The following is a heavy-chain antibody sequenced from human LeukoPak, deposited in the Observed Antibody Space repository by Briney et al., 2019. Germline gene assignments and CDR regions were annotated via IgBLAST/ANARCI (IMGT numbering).Heavy chain of an antibody. V-gene: IGHV1-46*01. CDR1: GYTFTSYY. J-gene: IGHJ4*02. Sequence: ASVKVSCKASGYTFTSYYMHWVRQAPGQGLEWMGIINPSGGSTSYAQKFQGRVTMTRDTSTSTVYMELSSLRSEDTAVYYCAGGVSEDIVVVPAAMLFDYWGQGTLVTVSS. CDR3: AGGVSEDIVVVPAAMLFDY. CDR2: INPSGGST. D-gene: IGHD2-2*01.